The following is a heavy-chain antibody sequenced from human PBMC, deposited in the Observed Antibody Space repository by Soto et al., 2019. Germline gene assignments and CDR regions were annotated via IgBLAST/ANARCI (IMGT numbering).Heavy chain of an antibody. J-gene: IGHJ6*02. CDR2: ISAYNGNT. D-gene: IGHD6-19*01. V-gene: IGHV1-18*01. Sequence: ASVKVSCKASGYTFTSYGISWVRQAPGQWLEWMGWISAYNGNTNYAQKLQGRVTMTTDTSTSTAYMELRSLRSDDTAVYYCARYLEVAGYYYGMDVWGQGTTVTVSS. CDR3: ARYLEVAGYYYGMDV. CDR1: GYTFTSYG.